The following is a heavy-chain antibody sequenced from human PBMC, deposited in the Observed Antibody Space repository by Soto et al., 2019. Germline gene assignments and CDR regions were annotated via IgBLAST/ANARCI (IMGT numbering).Heavy chain of an antibody. Sequence: ASVKVSCKASGYTFTSYGISWVRQAPGQGLEWMGWISAYNGNTNYAQKLQGRVTMTTDTSTSTAYMELRSLRSDDTAVYYCARAGIEALRGGLGFHYCGEGTVVAVFS. D-gene: IGHD6-6*01. V-gene: IGHV1-18*01. CDR2: ISAYNGNT. CDR1: GYTFTSYG. J-gene: IGHJ4*02. CDR3: ARAGIEALRGGLGFHY.